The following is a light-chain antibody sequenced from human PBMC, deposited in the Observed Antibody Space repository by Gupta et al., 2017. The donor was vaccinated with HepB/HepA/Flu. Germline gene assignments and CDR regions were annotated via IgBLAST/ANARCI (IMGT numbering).Light chain of an antibody. CDR1: SSDVGNYNF. CDR2: EVS. V-gene: IGLV2-23*02. CDR3: CSYIRYSTWV. J-gene: IGLJ3*02. Sequence: QSALTQPASVSGSPGQSITISCTGTSSDVGNYNFVSWYQQQHPGKAPKLIIFEVSKRPSGISDRFSGSKSGNTASLTISGLQAEDEADYYCCSYIRYSTWVFGGGIKVTVL.